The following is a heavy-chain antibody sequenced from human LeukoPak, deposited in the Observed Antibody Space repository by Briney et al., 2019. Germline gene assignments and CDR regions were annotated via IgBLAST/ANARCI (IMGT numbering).Heavy chain of an antibody. Sequence: ASVKVSCKASGYTFTGYYMHWVRQAPGQGLEWMGWINPNSGGTNYAQKFQGRVTMTRDTSISTAYMELSRLRSDDTAVYYCARPTSLRYFDWDYWGQGTLVTVSS. D-gene: IGHD3-9*01. CDR1: GYTFTGYY. CDR3: ARPTSLRYFDWDY. V-gene: IGHV1-2*02. CDR2: INPNSGGT. J-gene: IGHJ4*02.